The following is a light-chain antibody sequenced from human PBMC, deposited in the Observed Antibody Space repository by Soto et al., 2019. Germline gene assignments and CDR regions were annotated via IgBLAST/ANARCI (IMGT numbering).Light chain of an antibody. CDR3: QQYNNWPIT. CDR2: GAS. CDR1: QSVSSN. V-gene: IGKV3-15*01. Sequence: EIVMTQSPATLSVSPGGRATLSCRASQSVSSNLAWYQQKPGQAPRLLIYGASTRATGIPARFSGSGYGTEFTLTISSLQSEDFEIYYCQQYNNWPITFGQGTRLEIK. J-gene: IGKJ5*01.